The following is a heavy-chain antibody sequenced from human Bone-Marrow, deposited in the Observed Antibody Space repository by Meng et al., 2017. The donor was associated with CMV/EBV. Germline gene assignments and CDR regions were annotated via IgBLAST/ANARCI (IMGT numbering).Heavy chain of an antibody. Sequence: GGSLRLSCAASGFIFNSHAMHWVRQAPGKGLEWVALISYDASSIYYADSVKGRFTISRDNSKNTLYLQMSSLRAEDSAMYYCARDEFAIGDGFGGQGTLVTGSS. CDR1: GFIFNSHA. CDR2: ISYDASSI. CDR3: ARDEFAIGDGF. D-gene: IGHD3-10*01. J-gene: IGHJ4*02. V-gene: IGHV3-30*04.